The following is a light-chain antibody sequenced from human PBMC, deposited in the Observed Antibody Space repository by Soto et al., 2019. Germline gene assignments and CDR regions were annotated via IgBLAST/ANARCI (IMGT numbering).Light chain of an antibody. Sequence: DIVLTQSPATLSLSPGERATLSCRASQDIGTFLAWYQHKPGQAPRLLFYDSSHRATGIPGRFSGSGSGTDFTLSISNLEAEVFAVYYCQQRHNWPAFGQGTRLEI. CDR1: QDIGTF. J-gene: IGKJ2*01. CDR3: QQRHNWPA. V-gene: IGKV3-11*01. CDR2: DSS.